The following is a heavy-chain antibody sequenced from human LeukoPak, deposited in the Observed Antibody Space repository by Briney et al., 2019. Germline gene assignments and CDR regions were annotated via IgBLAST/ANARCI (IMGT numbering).Heavy chain of an antibody. CDR2: INPNSGGT. D-gene: IGHD3-22*01. CDR1: GYTFTGYY. CDR3: ARGTYYYDSSGCRIFDY. V-gene: IGHV1-2*02. Sequence: ASVKVSCKASGYTFTGYYMHWVRQAPGQGLEWMGWINPNSGGTNYAQKFQGRVTMTRDTSISTAYMELRSLRSDDTAVYYCARGTYYYDSSGCRIFDYWGQGTLVTVSS. J-gene: IGHJ4*02.